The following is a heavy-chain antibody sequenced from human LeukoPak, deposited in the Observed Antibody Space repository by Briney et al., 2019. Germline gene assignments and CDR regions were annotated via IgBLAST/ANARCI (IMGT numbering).Heavy chain of an antibody. V-gene: IGHV3-23*01. CDR3: AKDQGYSSGWYVY. J-gene: IGHJ4*02. Sequence: GGSLGLSCAASGFTFSSYAMSWVRQAPGKGLEWVSAISGSGGSTYYADSVKGRFTISRDNSKNTLYLQMNSLRAEDTAVYYCAKDQGYSSGWYVYWGQGTLVTVSS. CDR2: ISGSGGST. D-gene: IGHD6-19*01. CDR1: GFTFSSYA.